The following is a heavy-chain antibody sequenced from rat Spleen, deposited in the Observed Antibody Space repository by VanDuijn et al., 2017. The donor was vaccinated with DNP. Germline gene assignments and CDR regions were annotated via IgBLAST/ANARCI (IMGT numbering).Heavy chain of an antibody. J-gene: IGHJ4*01. CDR3: ARQVSTTGGNYGMDA. Sequence: EVQLVESGGGLVQPGRSLKLSCAASGFTFSNYYMAWVRQAPKKGLEWVATISSDGYAPYYGDSVKGRFTISRDNAKSTLYLQMDSLRSEETATYYCARQVSTTGGNYGMDAWGQGTSVTVSS. CDR2: ISSDGYAP. CDR1: GFTFSNYY. V-gene: IGHV5-7*01. D-gene: IGHD1-2*01.